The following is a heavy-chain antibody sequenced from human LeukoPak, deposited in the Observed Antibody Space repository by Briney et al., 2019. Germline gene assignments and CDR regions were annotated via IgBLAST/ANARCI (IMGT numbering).Heavy chain of an antibody. Sequence: GASVKVSCKASGCTFTGYYMHWVRQAPGQGLEWMGRINPNSGGTNYAQKFQGRVTMTRDTSISTAYMELSRLRSDDTAVYYCARDRCSGGSCYTPNWFDPWGQGTLVTVSS. V-gene: IGHV1-2*06. CDR2: INPNSGGT. J-gene: IGHJ5*02. CDR1: GCTFTGYY. CDR3: ARDRCSGGSCYTPNWFDP. D-gene: IGHD2-15*01.